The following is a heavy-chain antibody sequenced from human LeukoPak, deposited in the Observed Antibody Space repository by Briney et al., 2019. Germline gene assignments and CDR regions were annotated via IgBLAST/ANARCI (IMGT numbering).Heavy chain of an antibody. D-gene: IGHD3-22*01. CDR2: IYSGGST. J-gene: IGHJ4*02. V-gene: IGHV3-66*01. Sequence: GALRLSCAASGFTVNSNYINWVRQAPGKGLEWVSVIYSGGSTYYADSVKGRFTISRDNSKNTLYLQMNSLRVEDTAVYYCARGADSSGYYPFDYWGQGTLVTVSS. CDR1: GFTVNSNY. CDR3: ARGADSSGYYPFDY.